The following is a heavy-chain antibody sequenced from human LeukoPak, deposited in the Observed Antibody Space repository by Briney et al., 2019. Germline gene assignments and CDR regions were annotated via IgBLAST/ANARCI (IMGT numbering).Heavy chain of an antibody. V-gene: IGHV3-33*01. J-gene: IGHJ4*02. D-gene: IGHD4-17*01. CDR1: GFTFSSYG. Sequence: GGSLRLSCAASGFTFSSYGMHWVRQAPGKGLEGVAVIWYDGSNKYYADSVKGRFTISRDNSKNTLYLQMNSLRAEDTAVYYCARYYSIYGDYFDYWGQGTLVTVSS. CDR3: ARYYSIYGDYFDY. CDR2: IWYDGSNK.